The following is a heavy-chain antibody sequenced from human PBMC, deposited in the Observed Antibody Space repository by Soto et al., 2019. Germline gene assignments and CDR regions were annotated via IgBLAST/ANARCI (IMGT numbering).Heavy chain of an antibody. CDR3: ARGVGSGTYYNQYNWFDP. Sequence: ASVKVSCKASGYTFTNYGISWVRQAPGQGLEWMGWINTYNGNTNHAQKLKGRVTMTTDTSTSTAYMELRSLRSDVTAVYYCARGVGSGTYYNQYNWFDPWGQGTLVTVSS. D-gene: IGHD3-10*01. V-gene: IGHV1-18*01. J-gene: IGHJ5*02. CDR1: GYTFTNYG. CDR2: INTYNGNT.